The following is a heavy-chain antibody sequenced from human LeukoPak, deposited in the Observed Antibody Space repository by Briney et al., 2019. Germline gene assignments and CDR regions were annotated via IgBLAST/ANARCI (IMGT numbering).Heavy chain of an antibody. CDR2: FYYNGDT. CDR1: GGSISNTNYY. CDR3: ARLPDP. J-gene: IGHJ5*02. Sequence: SETLSLTCTVSGGSISNTNYYWGWIRQPPGKGLEWIGSFYYNGDTYYNPSLKSRVTVSGDTSQNQFSLKLTSVTASDTAVYYCARLPDPWGQGTLVTVSS. V-gene: IGHV4-39*07.